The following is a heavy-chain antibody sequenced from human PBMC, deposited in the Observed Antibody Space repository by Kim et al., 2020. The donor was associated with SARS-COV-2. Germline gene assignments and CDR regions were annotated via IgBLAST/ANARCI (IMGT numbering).Heavy chain of an antibody. D-gene: IGHD2-15*01. V-gene: IGHV3-21*01. Sequence: GGSLRLSCAASGFTFSSYSMNWVRQAPGKGLEWVSSISSSSSYIYYADSVKGRFTISRDNAKNSLYLQMNSLRAEDTAVYYCARDSETPSGYCSGGSCPTDPFDYWGQGTLVTVSS. CDR1: GFTFSSYS. J-gene: IGHJ4*02. CDR2: ISSSSSYI. CDR3: ARDSETPSGYCSGGSCPTDPFDY.